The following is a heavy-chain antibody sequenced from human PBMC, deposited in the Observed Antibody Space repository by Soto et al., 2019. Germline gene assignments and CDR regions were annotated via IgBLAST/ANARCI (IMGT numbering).Heavy chain of an antibody. CDR2: IFPYTGDT. D-gene: IGHD6-13*01. V-gene: IGHV1-18*04. Sequence: QVYLVQSGAEVKKPGASVKVSCKASAYDFNTYSINWVRQAPGQGLEWMGSIFPYTGDTHYAQNLQARSTMTRDTSTNTAYMALARLQFDDTAVYYCARGGFSSSWRLDYWGQGTLVTVSS. J-gene: IGHJ4*02. CDR3: ARGGFSSSWRLDY. CDR1: AYDFNTYS.